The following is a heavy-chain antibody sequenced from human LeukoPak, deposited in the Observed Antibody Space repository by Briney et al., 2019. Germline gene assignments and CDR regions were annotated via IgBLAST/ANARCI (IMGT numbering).Heavy chain of an antibody. D-gene: IGHD3-22*01. Sequence: PSETLSPTCAVYGGSFSGYYWSWIRQPPGKGLEWIGEINHSGSTNYNPSLKSRVTISVDTSKNQFSLKLSSVTAADTAVYYCARGSVDYYDSSGYYYGWFDPWGQGTLVTVSS. CDR2: INHSGST. CDR3: ARGSVDYYDSSGYYYGWFDP. J-gene: IGHJ5*02. CDR1: GGSFSGYY. V-gene: IGHV4-34*01.